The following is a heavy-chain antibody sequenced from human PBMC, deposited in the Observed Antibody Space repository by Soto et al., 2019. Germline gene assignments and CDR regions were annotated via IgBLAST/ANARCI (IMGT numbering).Heavy chain of an antibody. CDR1: GGTFSSYA. CDR2: IIPIFGTA. D-gene: IGHD3-16*01. Sequence: QVQLVQSGAEVKKPGYSVKVSCKASGGTFSSYAISWVRQAPGQGLEWMGGIIPIFGTANYAQKFQGRVTITADESTSTAYMELSRLRSEDTAGYYCARSGEKLPPYYYYGMDVWGQGTTVTVSS. J-gene: IGHJ6*02. CDR3: ARSGEKLPPYYYYGMDV. V-gene: IGHV1-69*12.